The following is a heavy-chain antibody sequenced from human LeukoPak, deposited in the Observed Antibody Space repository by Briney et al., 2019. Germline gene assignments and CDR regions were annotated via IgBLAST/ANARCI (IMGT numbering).Heavy chain of an antibody. Sequence: GGSLRLSCAASGFTFDDYAMHWVRQAPGKGLEWVSGISWNSGSIGYADSVKGRFTISRDNAKNSLYLQMNSLRAEDTALYYCARVTLWFGELFFDYWGQGTLVTVSS. J-gene: IGHJ4*02. CDR2: ISWNSGSI. V-gene: IGHV3-9*01. CDR3: ARVTLWFGELFFDY. CDR1: GFTFDDYA. D-gene: IGHD3-10*01.